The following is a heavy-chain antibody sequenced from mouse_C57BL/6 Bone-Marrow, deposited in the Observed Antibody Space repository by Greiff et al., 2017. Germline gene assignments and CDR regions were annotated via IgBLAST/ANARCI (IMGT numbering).Heavy chain of an antibody. D-gene: IGHD1-1*02. J-gene: IGHJ4*01. CDR3: ARHYGYYAMDY. CDR2: IRSGGSNT. V-gene: IGHV5-6*01. CDR1: GFTFSSYG. Sequence: EVMLVESGGDLVKPGGSLKLSCAASGFTFSSYGMSWVRQTPDKRLEWVATIRSGGSNTYYPDSVKGRFTISRDNAKNTLYLQMHNLKSEDTAMYYCARHYGYYAMDYWGQGTSVTVSS.